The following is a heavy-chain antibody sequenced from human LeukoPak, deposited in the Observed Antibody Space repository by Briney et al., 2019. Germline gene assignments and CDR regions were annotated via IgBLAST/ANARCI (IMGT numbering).Heavy chain of an antibody. D-gene: IGHD3-10*01. CDR3: ASPATMVRGSYAFDI. Sequence: GGSLRLSCAASEFTFRNYAMNWVRQAPGKGLEWVSYISSSGSTIYYADSVKGRFIISRDNAENSLYLQMNSLRAEDTAVYYCASPATMVRGSYAFDIWGQGTMVTVSS. CDR2: ISSSGSTI. V-gene: IGHV3-48*01. CDR1: EFTFRNYA. J-gene: IGHJ3*02.